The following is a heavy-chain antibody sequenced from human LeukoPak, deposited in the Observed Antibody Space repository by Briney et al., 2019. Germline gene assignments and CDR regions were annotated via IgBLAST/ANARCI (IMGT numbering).Heavy chain of an antibody. Sequence: ASETPSLTCTVSGGSISSYYWSWIRQPPGKGLEWIGYIYYSGSTNYNPSLKSRVTISVDTSKNQFSLKLSSVTAADTAVYYCASLYYYDSSGYLSAFDIWGQGTMVTVSS. CDR3: ASLYYYDSSGYLSAFDI. CDR2: IYYSGST. CDR1: GGSISSYY. J-gene: IGHJ3*02. V-gene: IGHV4-59*01. D-gene: IGHD3-22*01.